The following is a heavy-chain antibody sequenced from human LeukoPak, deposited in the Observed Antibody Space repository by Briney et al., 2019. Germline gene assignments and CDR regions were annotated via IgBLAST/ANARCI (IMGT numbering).Heavy chain of an antibody. Sequence: PGGSLRLSCAASGFTFDDYGMSWVRQAPGKGLEWVSGINWNGGSTGYADSVKGRFTISRDNSKNTLYLQMNSLRAEDTAVYYCANDYYDSSGYFPLSLVSYWGQGTLVTVSS. CDR2: INWNGGST. J-gene: IGHJ4*02. D-gene: IGHD3-22*01. V-gene: IGHV3-20*04. CDR1: GFTFDDYG. CDR3: ANDYYDSSGYFPLSLVSY.